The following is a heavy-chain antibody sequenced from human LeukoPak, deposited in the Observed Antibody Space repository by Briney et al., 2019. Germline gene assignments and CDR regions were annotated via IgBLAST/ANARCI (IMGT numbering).Heavy chain of an antibody. CDR3: ASAGELLIWSAFDI. J-gene: IGHJ3*02. CDR2: ISYDGSNK. Sequence: GGSLRLSCAASGFTFSSYAMHWVRQAPGKGLGWVAVISYDGSNKYYADSVKGRFTISRDNSKNTLYLQMNSLRAEDTAVYYCASAGELLIWSAFDIWGQGTMVTVSS. V-gene: IGHV3-30*04. CDR1: GFTFSSYA. D-gene: IGHD1-26*01.